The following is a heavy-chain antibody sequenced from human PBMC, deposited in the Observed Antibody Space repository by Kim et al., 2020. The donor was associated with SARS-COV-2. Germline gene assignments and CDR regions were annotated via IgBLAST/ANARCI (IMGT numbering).Heavy chain of an antibody. CDR3: ARGPNYSPFDY. J-gene: IGHJ4*02. D-gene: IGHD4-4*01. Sequence: YAGPVRGRLTISRDNDKNSLFLQMNSLRAEDTAVYYCARGPNYSPFDYWGQGTLVTVSS. V-gene: IGHV3-11*04.